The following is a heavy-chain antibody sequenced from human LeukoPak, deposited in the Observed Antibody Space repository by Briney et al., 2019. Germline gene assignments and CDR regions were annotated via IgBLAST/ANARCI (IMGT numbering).Heavy chain of an antibody. J-gene: IGHJ4*02. CDR2: INAGNGNT. V-gene: IGHV1-3*01. Sequence: ASVKVSCKASGYTFTSYAMHWVRQAPGQRLEWMGWINAGNGNTKYSQKLQGRVTITRDTSASTAYMELSSLRSEDTAVYYCARWGLGVTIDYWGQGTLVTVSS. D-gene: IGHD3-16*01. CDR3: ARWGLGVTIDY. CDR1: GYTFTSYA.